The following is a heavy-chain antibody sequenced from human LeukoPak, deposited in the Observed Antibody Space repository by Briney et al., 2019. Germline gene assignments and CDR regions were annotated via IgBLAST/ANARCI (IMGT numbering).Heavy chain of an antibody. J-gene: IGHJ2*01. D-gene: IGHD6-13*01. CDR2: IYTSGST. CDR1: GGSISSGSYY. V-gene: IGHV4-61*02. Sequence: ASETLSLTCTVSGGSISSGSYYWSWIRQPAGKGLEWIGRIYTSGSTNYNPSLKSRVTISVDTSKNQFSLKPSSVTAADTAVYYCARDFDSSSWLDWYFDLWGRGTLVTVSS. CDR3: ARDFDSSSWLDWYFDL.